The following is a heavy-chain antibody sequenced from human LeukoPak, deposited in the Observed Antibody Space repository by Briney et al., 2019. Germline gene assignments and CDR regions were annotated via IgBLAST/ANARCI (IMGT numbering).Heavy chain of an antibody. D-gene: IGHD1-26*01. J-gene: IGHJ3*02. CDR2: ISYSGST. Sequence: PSETLSLTCTVSGGSINYYYWSWIRQPPGKRLEWLGDISYSGSTYYNPSLKSRVTISVDTSKNQFSLKLSSVTAADTAVYYCARFLLTIVGATDIWGQGTMVTVSS. CDR1: GGSINYYY. CDR3: ARFLLTIVGATDI. V-gene: IGHV4-59*08.